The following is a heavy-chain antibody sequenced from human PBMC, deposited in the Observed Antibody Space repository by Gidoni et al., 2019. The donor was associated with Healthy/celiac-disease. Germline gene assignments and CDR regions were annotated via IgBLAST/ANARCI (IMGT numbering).Heavy chain of an antibody. CDR3: ARVGLEYNWFDP. J-gene: IGHJ5*02. CDR2: IDPSDSYT. CDR1: GYSFTSYW. D-gene: IGHD3-3*01. Sequence: EVQLVQSGAEVKKPGEALRISCKGSGYSFTSYWISWVRQMPGKGLEWMGRIDPSDSYTNYSRSFQGHVTISADKSSSTAYQQWSSLKASDTAMYYCARVGLEYNWFDPWGQGTLVTVSS. V-gene: IGHV5-10-1*01.